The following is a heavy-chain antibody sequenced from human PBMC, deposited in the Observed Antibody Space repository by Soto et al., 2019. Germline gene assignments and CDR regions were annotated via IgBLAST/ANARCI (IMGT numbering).Heavy chain of an antibody. Sequence: PSQTLSLTCAISGDSVSSNSATWNWIRQSPSRGLEWLGRTYYRSKWYNDYAVSVKSRLSINPDTSKNQFSLQLNSVTPDDTAVYYFARDNSAATQAQYYYGMDVWGQGTTVTVSS. CDR1: GDSVSSNSAT. J-gene: IGHJ6*02. V-gene: IGHV6-1*01. CDR2: TYYRSKWYN. CDR3: ARDNSAATQAQYYYGMDV. D-gene: IGHD1-26*01.